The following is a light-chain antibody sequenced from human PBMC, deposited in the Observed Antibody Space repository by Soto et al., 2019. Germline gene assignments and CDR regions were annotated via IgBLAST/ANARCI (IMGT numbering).Light chain of an antibody. V-gene: IGKV3-20*01. J-gene: IGKJ1*01. CDR2: GAS. Sequence: EIVLTQSPGTLSLSPGERASLFCRASQSVRSSSLAWYQQKRGQPPRLLIYGASSRATGIPDRFSGSGSGTYFTLTISRLEPEDVAVYFCQQYGDSPDTDRWTFGQGTKVEIK. CDR1: QSVRSSS. CDR3: QQYGDSPDTDRWT.